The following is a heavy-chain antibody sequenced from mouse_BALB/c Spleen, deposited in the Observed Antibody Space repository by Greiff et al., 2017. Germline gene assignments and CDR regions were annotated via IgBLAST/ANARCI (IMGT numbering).Heavy chain of an antibody. CDR2: IAPGSGST. Sequence: DLVKPGASVKLSCKASGYTFTSYWINWIKQRPGQGLEWIGRIAPGSGSTYYNEMFKGKATLTVDTSSSTAYIQLSSLSSEDSAVYFCARFGLWIYFDYWGQGTTLTVSS. D-gene: IGHD6-5*01. CDR1: GYTFTSYW. J-gene: IGHJ2*01. CDR3: ARFGLWIYFDY. V-gene: IGHV1S41*01.